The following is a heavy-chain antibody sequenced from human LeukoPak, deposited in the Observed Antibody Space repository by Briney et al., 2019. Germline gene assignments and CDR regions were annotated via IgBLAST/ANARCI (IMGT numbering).Heavy chain of an antibody. J-gene: IGHJ4*02. D-gene: IGHD6-19*01. CDR3: ARDHMRQWPPYYFDY. CDR1: GGTFSSYA. CDR2: IIPIRRRA. Sequence: SVKVSCKASGGTFSSYAISWVRQAPGQGLEWVGSIIPIRRRANYAQKFQGRVTITADKSTSTAYMELSSLRSEEPAVYYCARDHMRQWPPYYFDYWGQGTLVTASS. V-gene: IGHV1-69*04.